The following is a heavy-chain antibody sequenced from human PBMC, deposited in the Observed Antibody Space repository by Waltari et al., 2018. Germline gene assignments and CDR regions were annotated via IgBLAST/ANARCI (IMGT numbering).Heavy chain of an antibody. D-gene: IGHD6-13*01. V-gene: IGHV1-24*01. CDR1: GYTLTELS. J-gene: IGHJ6*02. Sequence: QVQLVQSGAEVKTHGASVKVSCKVSGYTLTELSMHWVRQAPGKGLEWMGGFDPEDGETIYAQKFQGRVTMTEDTSTDTAYMELSSLRSEDTAVYYCATDPRQQLVAWYYYGMDVWGQGTTVTVSS. CDR2: FDPEDGET. CDR3: ATDPRQQLVAWYYYGMDV.